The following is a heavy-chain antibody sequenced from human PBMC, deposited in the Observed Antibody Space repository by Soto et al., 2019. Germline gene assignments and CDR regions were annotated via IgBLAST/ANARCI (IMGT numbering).Heavy chain of an antibody. V-gene: IGHV1-18*04. D-gene: IGHD6-6*01. CDR3: TRDLRVQGRNSIAGRLDGYFDL. J-gene: IGHJ2*01. Sequence: QLVQSGDEVKRPGASVKVSCRASGYIFTSYGITWVRQAPGQGLEWMGWISTYNGDTKYAQKVQDRVTMTTDTSTRTVYMELRSLRSDDTAISYCTRDLRVQGRNSIAGRLDGYFDLWGRGTLVTVSS. CDR2: ISTYNGDT. CDR1: GYIFTSYG.